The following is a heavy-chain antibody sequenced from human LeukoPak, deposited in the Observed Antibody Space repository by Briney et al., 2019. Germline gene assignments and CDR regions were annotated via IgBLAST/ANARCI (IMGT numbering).Heavy chain of an antibody. D-gene: IGHD1-26*01. V-gene: IGHV4-39*07. J-gene: IGHJ4*02. Sequence: KPSETLSLTCTVSGGSISSITYYWGWIRQPPGKGLEWVGHMYYRGNTFYNPSLKSRVTISVDTSKNQFSLKVTSLTAADTAVYYCARVPPDGGTYTPPHFDYWGQGTLVTVSS. CDR3: ARVPPDGGTYTPPHFDY. CDR1: GGSISSITYY. CDR2: MYYRGNT.